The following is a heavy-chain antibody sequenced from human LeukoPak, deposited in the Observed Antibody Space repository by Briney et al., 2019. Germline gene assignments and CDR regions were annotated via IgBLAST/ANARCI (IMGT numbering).Heavy chain of an antibody. J-gene: IGHJ4*02. D-gene: IGHD1-14*01. V-gene: IGHV3-33*01. CDR2: IWFDGSDK. CDR3: ARDLNREDFDY. CDR1: GFSFSSYD. Sequence: EKSLRLSCAASGFSFSSYDMHWVRQAPGKGLEWVAIIWFDGSDKYYGDSVKGRFTISRDNSKNTLYLQMNSLRVEDTAVYYCARDLNREDFDYWGQGTLVAVSS.